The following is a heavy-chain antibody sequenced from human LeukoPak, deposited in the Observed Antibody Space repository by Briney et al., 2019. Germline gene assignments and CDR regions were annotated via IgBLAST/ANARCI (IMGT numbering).Heavy chain of an antibody. CDR2: INHSGST. V-gene: IGHV4-34*01. Sequence: SETLSLTCAVYGGSFSGYYWSWIRQPPGKGLEWIGEINHSGSTNYNPSLKSRVTMSVDTSKNQVSLKLSSVTAADTAVYYCARGAGYSGSYQYYFDYWGQGTLVTVSS. D-gene: IGHD1-26*01. J-gene: IGHJ4*02. CDR3: ARGAGYSGSYQYYFDY. CDR1: GGSFSGYY.